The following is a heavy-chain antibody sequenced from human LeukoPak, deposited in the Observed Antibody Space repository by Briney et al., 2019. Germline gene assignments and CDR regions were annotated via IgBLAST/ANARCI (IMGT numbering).Heavy chain of an antibody. Sequence: ASVKVSCKASGYTFTSYGISWARQAPGQGLEWMGWISAYNGNTNYAQKLQGRVTMTRDTSISTAYMELSRLRSDDTAVYYCARVRGFYYGSGSPYYYYGMDVWGQGTTVTVSS. CDR1: GYTFTSYG. CDR2: ISAYNGNT. V-gene: IGHV1-18*01. J-gene: IGHJ6*02. CDR3: ARVRGFYYGSGSPYYYYGMDV. D-gene: IGHD3-10*01.